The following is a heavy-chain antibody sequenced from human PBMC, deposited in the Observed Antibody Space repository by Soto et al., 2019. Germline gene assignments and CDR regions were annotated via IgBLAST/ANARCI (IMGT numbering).Heavy chain of an antibody. V-gene: IGHV5-51*01. Sequence: ESLTISCTCSGYTFTRHWIGWVRQMPGKGLEWMGIIFPGDSDTRYSPSFQGQVTISADKSINTAYLQWSSLKASDTAMYFCARHGAYFEYWGQGPLVTVSS. D-gene: IGHD3-16*01. CDR2: IFPGDSDT. CDR3: ARHGAYFEY. J-gene: IGHJ4*02. CDR1: GYTFTRHW.